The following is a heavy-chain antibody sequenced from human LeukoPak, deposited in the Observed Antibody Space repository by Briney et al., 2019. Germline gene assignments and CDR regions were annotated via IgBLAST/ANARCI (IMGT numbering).Heavy chain of an antibody. CDR1: GFTFSSYA. V-gene: IGHV3-23*01. Sequence: GGSLTLSCAASGFTFSSYAMRWVRQAPGKGLEWVSAISGSGSSTYYADSGTGRLTISRDKSKNTLYLQMNSLRADDTAVYYCAKRGFGYYFDYWGQGTLVTVSS. D-gene: IGHD3-10*01. J-gene: IGHJ4*02. CDR2: ISGSGSST. CDR3: AKRGFGYYFDY.